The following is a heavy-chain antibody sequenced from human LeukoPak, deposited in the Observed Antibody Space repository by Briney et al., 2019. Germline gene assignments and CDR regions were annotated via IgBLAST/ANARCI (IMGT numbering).Heavy chain of an antibody. CDR3: FGPIQDNTASNSCYGMTS. V-gene: IGHV1-2*02. J-gene: IGHJ6*02. Sequence: ASMKVSCKASGYIFTDYSMHWVRQAPGQGLEWMGWINPNTGDTKSAQRFQGRVTMTRDTSITTAYMELTRLRSDDTAVYYCFGPIQDNTASNSCYGMTSGAKGPRSPSP. D-gene: IGHD2-15*01. CDR2: INPNTGDT. CDR1: GYIFTDYS.